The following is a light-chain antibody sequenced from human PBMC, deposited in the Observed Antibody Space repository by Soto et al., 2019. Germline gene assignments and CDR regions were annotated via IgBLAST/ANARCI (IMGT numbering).Light chain of an antibody. CDR2: AAS. V-gene: IGKV1-9*01. CDR3: QQLNSYPLT. CDR1: QGISSY. J-gene: IGKJ4*01. Sequence: DIQLTQSPSFLSASAGDRVTITCRASQGISSYLAWYQEKPGKAPNLLIYAASTLQSGVPSRFSGSGSGTEFTLTISSLQPEDFATYYCQQLNSYPLTFGGGTKVEIK.